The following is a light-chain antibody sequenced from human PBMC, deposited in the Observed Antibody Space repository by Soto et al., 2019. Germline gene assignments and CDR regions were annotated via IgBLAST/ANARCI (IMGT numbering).Light chain of an antibody. CDR2: AAS. J-gene: IGKJ5*01. CDR3: QNYDSAPIT. V-gene: IGKV1-27*01. Sequence: IQLTQSPSSLSASVVNRVSITCRASQGISNYLAWYQQKPVKAPKVLIYAASTLQPGVPSRFSGSGSGTDFTLTINSLQPDDIATYYCQNYDSAPITFGQGTRLEI. CDR1: QGISNY.